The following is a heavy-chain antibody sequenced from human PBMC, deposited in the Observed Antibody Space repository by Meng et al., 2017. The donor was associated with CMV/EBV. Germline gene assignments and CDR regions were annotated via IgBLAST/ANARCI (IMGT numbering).Heavy chain of an antibody. CDR3: ARGSAYSGSCVDY. Sequence: GGSLRLSCAASGFTFSSYAMHWVRQAPGKGLEWVAVISYDGSNKYYADSVKGRFTISRDNSKNTLYLQMNSLRAEDTAVYYCARGSAYSGSCVDYWGQGTLVTVSS. V-gene: IGHV3-30*04. J-gene: IGHJ4*02. CDR2: ISYDGSNK. CDR1: GFTFSSYA. D-gene: IGHD1-26*01.